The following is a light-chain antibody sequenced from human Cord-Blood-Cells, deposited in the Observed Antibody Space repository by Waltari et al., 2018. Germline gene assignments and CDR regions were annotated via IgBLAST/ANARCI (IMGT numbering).Light chain of an antibody. CDR2: EVS. J-gene: IGLJ3*02. CDR1: SSDVGGYNY. CDR3: SSYTSSTPWV. V-gene: IGLV2-14*01. Sequence: QSALTQPASVSGSPGQSITISCTGTSSDVGGYNYVSGYQQHPGNAPKLMIYEVSNRPSGVSNRFSGAKSGNTASLTSSGLQAEDEAYYYCSSYTSSTPWVFGGGTKLTVL.